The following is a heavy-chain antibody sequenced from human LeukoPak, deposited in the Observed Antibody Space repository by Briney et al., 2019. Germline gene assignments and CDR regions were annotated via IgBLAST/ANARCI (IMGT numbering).Heavy chain of an antibody. CDR3: ARGGLANYFDF. V-gene: IGHV4-34*01. D-gene: IGHD3/OR15-3a*01. Sequence: SETLSLTCVVYGGSFSGYYWSWIRQPPGKGLEWIGEINHSGTTNYNPSLKSRVTISVDTSKNQFSLKLTSVTAADTAVYYCARGGLANYFDFWGQGTLVPVSS. CDR2: INHSGTT. J-gene: IGHJ4*02. CDR1: GGSFSGYY.